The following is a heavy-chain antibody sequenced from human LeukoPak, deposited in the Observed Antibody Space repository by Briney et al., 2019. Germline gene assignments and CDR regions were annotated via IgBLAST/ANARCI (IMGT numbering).Heavy chain of an antibody. CDR3: AKGPSSSYNYYFDY. CDR2: ISGDGGRI. V-gene: IGHV3-43*02. CDR1: GFTFDDYA. J-gene: IGHJ4*02. D-gene: IGHD6-13*01. Sequence: GGSLRLSCAASGFTFDDYAMHWVRQAPGKGLEWVYLISGDGGRIYYADSVKGRFTITRDNSKNSLYLQMNSLRTEDTALYYCAKGPSSSYNYYFDYWGQGTLVTVSS.